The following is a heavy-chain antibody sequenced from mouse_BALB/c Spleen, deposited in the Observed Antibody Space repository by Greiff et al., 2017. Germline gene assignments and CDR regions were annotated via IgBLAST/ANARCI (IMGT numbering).Heavy chain of an antibody. D-gene: IGHD2-1*01. CDR2: ISSGSSTI. J-gene: IGHJ4*01. CDR1: GFTFSSFG. V-gene: IGHV5-17*02. Sequence: EVQGVESGGGLVQPGGSRKLSCAASGFTFSSFGMHWVRQAPEKGLEWVAYISSGSSTIYYADTVKGRFTISRDNPKNTLFLQMTSLRSEDTAMYYCAREGGYGNYAMDYWGQGTSVTVSS. CDR3: AREGGYGNYAMDY.